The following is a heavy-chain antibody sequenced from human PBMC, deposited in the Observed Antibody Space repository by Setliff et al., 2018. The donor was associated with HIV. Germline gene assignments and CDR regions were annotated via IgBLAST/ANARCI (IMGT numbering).Heavy chain of an antibody. CDR2: INQDGSEK. CDR3: ARDYPGATY. CDR1: KFTFSYYW. D-gene: IGHD1-26*01. J-gene: IGHJ4*02. Sequence: QPGGSLRLSCATSKFTFSYYWMSWVRQAPGKGLEWVANINQDGSEKYYVDSVKGRFTISRDNSETSLYLEMSSLRAEDTAVYYCARDYPGATYWGQGTLVTVSS. V-gene: IGHV3-7*01.